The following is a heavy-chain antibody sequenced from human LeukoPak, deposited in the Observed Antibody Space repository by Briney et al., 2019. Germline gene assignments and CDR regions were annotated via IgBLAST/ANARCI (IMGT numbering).Heavy chain of an antibody. J-gene: IGHJ6*02. CDR1: GGSISSYY. CDR3: ARDIMDYYGMDV. D-gene: IGHD3-16*01. V-gene: IGHV4-59*01. CDR2: IYYSGST. Sequence: SETLFLTCTVSGGSISSYYWSWIRQPPGKGLEWIGYIYYSGSTNYNPSLKSRVTISVDTSKNQFSLKLSSVTAADTAVYYCARDIMDYYGMDVWGQGTTVTVSS.